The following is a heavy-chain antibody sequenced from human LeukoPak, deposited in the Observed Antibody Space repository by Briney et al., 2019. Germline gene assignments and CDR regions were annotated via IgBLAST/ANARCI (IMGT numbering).Heavy chain of an antibody. CDR2: IYSDNT. Sequence: GSLRLSCTVSGFTVSSNSMSWVRQAPGKGLEWVSFIYSDNTHYSDSVKGRFTISRDNSKNTLYLQMNSLRSDDTAVYYCARGVRIAVAGYIDCWGQGTLVTVSS. D-gene: IGHD6-19*01. J-gene: IGHJ4*02. V-gene: IGHV3-53*05. CDR3: ARGVRIAVAGYIDC. CDR1: GFTVSSNS.